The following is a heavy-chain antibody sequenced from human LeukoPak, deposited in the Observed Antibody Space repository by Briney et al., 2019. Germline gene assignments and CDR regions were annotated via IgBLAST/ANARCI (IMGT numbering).Heavy chain of an antibody. V-gene: IGHV1-2*02. CDR3: ARGLSSVGN. CDR1: GYTFTGYY. J-gene: IGHJ4*02. D-gene: IGHD6-25*01. CDR2: INPNSGGT. Sequence: ASVKVSCKASGYTFTGYYMHWVRQAPGQGLEWTGWINPNSGGTNYAQKFQGRVTMTRDASITTAYMELNRLRSDDTAIYYCARGLSSVGNWGQGTLVTVSS.